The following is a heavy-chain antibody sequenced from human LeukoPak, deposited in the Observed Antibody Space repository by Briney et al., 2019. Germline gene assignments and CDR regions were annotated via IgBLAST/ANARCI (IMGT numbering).Heavy chain of an antibody. CDR1: GFTFSSYA. CDR2: ISGSGGST. J-gene: IGHJ4*02. Sequence: GGSLRLSCAASGFTFSSYAMSWVRQPPGKGLEWVTAISGSGGSTYYADSVKGRFTISRDNAKNSLYLQMNSLRAEDTAVYYCAREAIAVAGGPIDYWGQGTLVTVSS. D-gene: IGHD6-19*01. V-gene: IGHV3-23*01. CDR3: AREAIAVAGGPIDY.